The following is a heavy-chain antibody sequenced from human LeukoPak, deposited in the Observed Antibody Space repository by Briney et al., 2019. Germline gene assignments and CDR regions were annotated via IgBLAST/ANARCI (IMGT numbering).Heavy chain of an antibody. D-gene: IGHD5-18*01. V-gene: IGHV6-1*01. CDR3: AKDHQWGYGYYFDL. CDR1: GDSVSNNSAA. Sequence: SQTLSLTCAISGDSVSNNSAAWNWIRQPPSRGLEWLGRTYYRSKWYDDYALSVKSRITINPDTSKNQFSLHLNSVTPEDTAVYYCAKDHQWGYGYYFDLWGQGTLVTVSS. CDR2: TYYRSKWYD. J-gene: IGHJ4*02.